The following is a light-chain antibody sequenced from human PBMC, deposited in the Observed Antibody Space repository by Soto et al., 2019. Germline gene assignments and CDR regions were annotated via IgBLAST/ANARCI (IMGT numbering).Light chain of an antibody. CDR1: SSNIGTNT. CDR3: AAWDDSLSGYV. CDR2: SHN. J-gene: IGLJ1*01. V-gene: IGLV1-44*01. Sequence: QSVLTQPPSASGTPGQMVTMSCSGSSSNIGTNTANWYQQLPGTAPKLLIYSHNYRPSGVPDRFSASKSGTSASLAISGLQSEDEADYYCAAWDDSLSGYVFGTGTKLTVL.